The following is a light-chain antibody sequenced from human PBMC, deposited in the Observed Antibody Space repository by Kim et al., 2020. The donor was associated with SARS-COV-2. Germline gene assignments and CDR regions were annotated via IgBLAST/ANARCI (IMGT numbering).Light chain of an antibody. CDR3: HQYHTWPYS. CDR2: GAS. CDR1: KSVSNS. V-gene: IGKV3-15*01. Sequence: SASPGQTATLSCRATKSVSNSLAWYQQRPGQAPTLLIYGASTRATGIPARFTGSGSGSQFTLTIRGLQSEDFAVYHCHQYHTWPYSFGRGTKLEI. J-gene: IGKJ2*03.